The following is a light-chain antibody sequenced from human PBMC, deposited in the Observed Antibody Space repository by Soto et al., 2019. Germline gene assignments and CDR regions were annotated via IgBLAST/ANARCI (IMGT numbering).Light chain of an antibody. J-gene: IGKJ1*01. Sequence: ALRMTQSPSSLSASTGDRVTITCRASQGISNYLAWYQQRPGKAPRVLIHAASTLQGGVPSRFSGSGSGTYFTLTITSLQSEDFATYYCQHYYTYPWTFGQGTRVEIK. CDR2: AAS. CDR1: QGISNY. V-gene: IGKV1-8*01. CDR3: QHYYTYPWT.